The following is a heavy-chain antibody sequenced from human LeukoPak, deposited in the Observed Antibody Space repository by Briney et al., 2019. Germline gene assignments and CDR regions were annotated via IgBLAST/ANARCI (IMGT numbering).Heavy chain of an antibody. CDR1: GFTFSTSP. J-gene: IGHJ4*02. CDR2: ISSSSGTI. D-gene: IGHD2-15*01. V-gene: IGHV3-48*04. Sequence: GGSLRLSCAASGFTFSTSPMNWVRQAPGKGPEWVSYISSSSGTIYYADSVKGRFTISRDNAENSLYLQMNSLRAEDTAVYYCARGPGSGHYFDYWGQGTLVTVSS. CDR3: ARGPGSGHYFDY.